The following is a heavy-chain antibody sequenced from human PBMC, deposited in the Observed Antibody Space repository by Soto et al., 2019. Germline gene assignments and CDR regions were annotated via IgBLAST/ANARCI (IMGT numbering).Heavy chain of an antibody. V-gene: IGHV4-59*01. J-gene: IGHJ6*02. Sequence: AAIPSLSRPFSGGSISSYCWSLIRTPPGQGLEWIGYIYYSGSTTYNPSLKSRVTISVDTSKNQFSLKLSSVTAADTAVYYCARGSGYSYGLAISYYYYGMDGWGQGITVTVSS. CDR1: GGSISSYC. CDR3: ARGSGYSYGLAISYYYYGMDG. D-gene: IGHD5-18*01. CDR2: IYYSGST.